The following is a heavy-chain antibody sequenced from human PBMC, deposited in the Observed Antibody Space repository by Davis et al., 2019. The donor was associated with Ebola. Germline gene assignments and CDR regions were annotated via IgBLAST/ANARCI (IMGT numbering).Heavy chain of an antibody. CDR2: IYPGDSDT. J-gene: IGHJ4*02. D-gene: IGHD6-19*01. CDR3: ARQESLYGWSDY. CDR1: GHSFSSDW. V-gene: IGHV5-51*01. Sequence: GESLKISCKGSGHSFSSDWIGWVRQMPGKGLEWMGIIYPGDSDTRYSPSFQGQVTISVDRSITTTYLQWRSLRASDTAIYYCARQESLYGWSDYWGQGTLVTVSS.